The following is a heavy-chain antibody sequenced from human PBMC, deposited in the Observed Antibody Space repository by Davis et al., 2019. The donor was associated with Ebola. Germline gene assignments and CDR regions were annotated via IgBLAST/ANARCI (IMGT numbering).Heavy chain of an antibody. D-gene: IGHD2-21*02. CDR1: GYTFTSYG. CDR2: ISAYNGNT. Sequence: AASVKVSCKASGYTFTSYGISWVRQAPGQGLEWMGWISAYNGNTNYAQNLQDRITMTKDTSKSTAYMELSSLRSEDTAVYYCARGRLASAIGLLDYYGMDVWGKGTTVTVSS. J-gene: IGHJ6*04. CDR3: ARGRLASAIGLLDYYGMDV. V-gene: IGHV1-18*01.